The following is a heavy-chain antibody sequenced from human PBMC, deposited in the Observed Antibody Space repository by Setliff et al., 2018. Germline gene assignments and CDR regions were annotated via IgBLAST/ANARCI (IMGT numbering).Heavy chain of an antibody. J-gene: IGHJ4*02. CDR3: ASPVGAHRGY. V-gene: IGHV4-38-2*02. D-gene: IGHD1-26*01. CDR2: IYHSGST. CDR1: GYSISSGYC. Sequence: SETLSLTCTVSGYSISSGYCWGWIRQPPGKGLEWIGSIYHSGSTNYNPSLKSRVTISVDTSKNQFSLKLSSVTAADTAVYYCASPVGAHRGYWGQGTLVTVSS.